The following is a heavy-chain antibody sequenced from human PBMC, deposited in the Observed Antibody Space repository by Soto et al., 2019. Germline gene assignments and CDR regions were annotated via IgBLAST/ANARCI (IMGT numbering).Heavy chain of an antibody. J-gene: IGHJ4*02. V-gene: IGHV3-20*01. CDR1: GFTFDDYG. CDR2: INWNGGST. Sequence: GGSLRLSCAASGFTFDDYGMSWVRQAPGKGLEWVSGINWNGGSTGYADSVKGRFTISRDNAKNSLYLQMNSLRAEDTGLYHCAGGRGFGGPGDYWGQGTLVTVSS. CDR3: AGGRGFGGPGDY. D-gene: IGHD3-10*01.